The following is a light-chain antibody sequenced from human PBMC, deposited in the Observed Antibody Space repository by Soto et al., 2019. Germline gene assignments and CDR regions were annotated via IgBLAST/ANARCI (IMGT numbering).Light chain of an antibody. CDR3: QQYYRFPS. V-gene: IGKV1-8*01. CDR1: QGISKN. Sequence: AILMTQSPSSLSASTGDRVTITCRASQGISKNVAWYQQKPGKAPKLLIYAASALQSGVPSRFSGSGSGTDFVLTISRLQSEDFATYYCQQYYRFPSFGPGTKVDVK. CDR2: AAS. J-gene: IGKJ3*01.